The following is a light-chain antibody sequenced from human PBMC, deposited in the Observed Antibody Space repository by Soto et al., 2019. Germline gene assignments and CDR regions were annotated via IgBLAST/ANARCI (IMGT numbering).Light chain of an antibody. Sequence: QSALTQPPSASGSPGQSVTISCTGTSSDIGGYNYVSWYQQHPGKAPKLMIYDVNKRPSGVPDRFSGSKSGNTASLTVSGLQAEDEADYYCQVWESSGDQVVFAGGTKLTVL. J-gene: IGLJ2*01. V-gene: IGLV2-8*01. CDR2: DVN. CDR1: SSDIGGYNY. CDR3: QVWESSGDQVV.